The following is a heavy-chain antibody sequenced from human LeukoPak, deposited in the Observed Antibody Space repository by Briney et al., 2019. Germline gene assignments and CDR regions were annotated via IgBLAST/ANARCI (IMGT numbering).Heavy chain of an antibody. J-gene: IGHJ5*02. CDR3: ARVPPHWDDYYDSSGNFDP. CDR2: TYCRSKWYK. V-gene: IGHV6-1*01. Sequence: SQTLSLTCAISGDSVSSNSTAWNWIRQSPSRGLEWLGRTYCRSKWYKDYAVSVKSRITINPDTSKNQFSLKLSSVTAADTAVYYCARVPPHWDDYYDSSGNFDPWGQGTLVTVSS. D-gene: IGHD3-22*01. CDR1: GDSVSSNSTA.